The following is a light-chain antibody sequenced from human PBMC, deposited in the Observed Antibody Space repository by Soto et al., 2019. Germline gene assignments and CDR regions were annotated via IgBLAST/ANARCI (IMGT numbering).Light chain of an antibody. CDR1: QTVSFN. CDR3: QQYNKWPPRT. V-gene: IGKV3-15*01. CDR2: GAS. J-gene: IGKJ1*01. Sequence: EIVMTQSPATLSVSPGERVTLSCRASQTVSFNLAWYQQKPGQAPRLLIYGASTRATGIPARFSGSGSGTEFTLTISSLQSEDFAVYYCQQYNKWPPRTFGQGTKVEIK.